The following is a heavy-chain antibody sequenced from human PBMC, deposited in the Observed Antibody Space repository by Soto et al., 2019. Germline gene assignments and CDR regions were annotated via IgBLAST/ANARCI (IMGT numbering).Heavy chain of an antibody. CDR3: AKTLTNATY. CDR1: GFTFSSYG. Sequence: QVQLVESGGGVVQPGRSLRLSCAASGFTFSSYGMHWVRQAPGKGLEWVAVISYDGSNKYYADSVKGRFTISRDNSKNTLYLQMNSLRAEDTAVYYCAKTLTNATYWGQGPLVTVSS. J-gene: IGHJ4*02. CDR2: ISYDGSNK. V-gene: IGHV3-30*18. D-gene: IGHD1-1*01.